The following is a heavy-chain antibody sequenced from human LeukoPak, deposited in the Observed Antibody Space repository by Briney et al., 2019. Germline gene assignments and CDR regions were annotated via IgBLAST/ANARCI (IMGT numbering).Heavy chain of an antibody. J-gene: IGHJ4*02. V-gene: IGHV5-51*01. D-gene: IGHD3-22*01. Sequence: GESLKISCQGSGYSFTSYWIGWVRQMPGKGLEWMGIIYPGDSDTRYSPSFQGQVTISADKSISTAYLQWSSLKASDTAMYYCARQIDTYYYDSSGYHYDYWGQGTLVTVSS. CDR2: IYPGDSDT. CDR3: ARQIDTYYYDSSGYHYDY. CDR1: GYSFTSYW.